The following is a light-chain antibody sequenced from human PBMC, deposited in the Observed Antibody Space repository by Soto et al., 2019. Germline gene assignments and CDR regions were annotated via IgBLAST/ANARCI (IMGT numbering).Light chain of an antibody. CDR1: QSISSY. J-gene: IGKJ1*01. Sequence: DIQMTQSPSSLSASVGDRVTITCRASQSISSYLNWYQGKPGEAPKLLIYAASSLQSGVPSRFSGCGSGTAFTLTISSLQPEDFATYYCQQSYSSPWTFGLGTKVEVK. CDR2: AAS. V-gene: IGKV1-39*01. CDR3: QQSYSSPWT.